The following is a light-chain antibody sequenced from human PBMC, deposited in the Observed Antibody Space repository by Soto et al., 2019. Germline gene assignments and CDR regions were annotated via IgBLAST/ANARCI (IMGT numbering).Light chain of an antibody. Sequence: VLTQSPGTLSLSPGERGTLSCRASQSVSSSFLAWYQQKPGQAPRLLIHVASTGATGIPARFRGSGSGTDFTLTISSLEPEDSAVYYCHQYADSPQTFGQGTKVDIK. CDR3: HQYADSPQT. J-gene: IGKJ2*01. CDR1: QSVSSSF. V-gene: IGKV3-20*01. CDR2: VAS.